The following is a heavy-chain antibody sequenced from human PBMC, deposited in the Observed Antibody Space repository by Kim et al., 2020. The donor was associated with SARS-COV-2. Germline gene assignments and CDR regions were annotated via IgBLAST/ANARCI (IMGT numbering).Heavy chain of an antibody. Sequence: SETLSLTCTVSGGSISSSSYYWGWIRQPPGKGLEWIGNSYYTGSTYYNPALKSQGTISVDTSKKKLSLKLSSVTAADTAVYYCACSFPNYLCYFGMDVWGLGTTVTVSS. CDR3: ACSFPNYLCYFGMDV. J-gene: IGHJ6*02. CDR2: SYYTGST. CDR1: GGSISSSSYY. D-gene: IGHD2-8*01. V-gene: IGHV4-39*07.